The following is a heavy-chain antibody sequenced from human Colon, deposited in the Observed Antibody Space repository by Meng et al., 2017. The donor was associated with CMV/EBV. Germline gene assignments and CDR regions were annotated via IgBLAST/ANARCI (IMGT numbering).Heavy chain of an antibody. Sequence: GESLKISCAVSGFTSTTHGMHWVRQAPGKGLEWVAFIAYDGSKTLHADSVKGRFTISRVKSNNTLYLQMNSLRPDDTAVYYCAKEFPSLKLVPYHYYAMDVWGQGTTVTVSS. CDR1: GFTSTTHG. CDR3: AKEFPSLKLVPYHYYAMDV. D-gene: IGHD3-9*01. J-gene: IGHJ6*02. V-gene: IGHV3-30*02. CDR2: IAYDGSKT.